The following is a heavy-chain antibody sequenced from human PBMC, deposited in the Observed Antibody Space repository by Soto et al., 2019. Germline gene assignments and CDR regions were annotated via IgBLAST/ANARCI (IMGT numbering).Heavy chain of an antibody. CDR2: ISYDGRNK. CDR1: GFSFSTYA. Sequence: GGSLRLSCAASGFSFSTYAVYWVRQAPGKGLEWVSVISYDGRNKYYGEAMKGRFTMSRDNSKNTLYLQMNSLRAEDTAVYYCAKGGLKVTTSYYDSWGQGTVVTVSS. J-gene: IGHJ4*02. V-gene: IGHV3-30*18. CDR3: AKGGLKVTTSYYDS. D-gene: IGHD4-17*01.